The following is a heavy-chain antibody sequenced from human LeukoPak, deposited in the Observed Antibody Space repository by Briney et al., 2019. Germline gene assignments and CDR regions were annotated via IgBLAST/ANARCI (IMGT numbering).Heavy chain of an antibody. J-gene: IGHJ3*02. CDR2: IIPIFGTA. V-gene: IGHV1-69*06. Sequence: ASVKVSCKASGGTSSSYAISWVRQAPGHGLEWMGGIIPIFGTANYAQKFQGRVTITADKSTNTAYMELSSLRSEDTAVYYCASGGVGAFDIWGQGTMVTVSS. CDR3: ASGGVGAFDI. CDR1: GGTSSSYA. D-gene: IGHD3-16*01.